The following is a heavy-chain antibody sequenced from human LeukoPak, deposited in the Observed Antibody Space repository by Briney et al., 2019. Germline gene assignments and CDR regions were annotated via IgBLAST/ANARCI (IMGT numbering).Heavy chain of an antibody. CDR3: ARGDYYGSGSYSPFDY. Sequence: PGGSLRLSCAASGFTFSTYSMNWVRQAPGKGLEWVSYISTSSSTMYYADSVKGRFTISRDNARNSLYLQMNSLRAEDTALYHCARGDYYGSGSYSPFDYWGQGTLVPVSS. J-gene: IGHJ4*02. CDR2: ISTSSSTM. D-gene: IGHD3-10*01. CDR1: GFTFSTYS. V-gene: IGHV3-48*01.